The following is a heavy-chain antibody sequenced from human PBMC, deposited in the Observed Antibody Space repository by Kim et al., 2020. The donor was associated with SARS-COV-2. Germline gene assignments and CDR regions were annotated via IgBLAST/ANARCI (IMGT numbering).Heavy chain of an antibody. J-gene: IGHJ4*02. CDR3: TQVKYCSSTSCSNVDY. V-gene: IGHV1-69*13. Sequence: SVKVSCKASGGTFSSYAISWVRQAPGQGLEWMGGIIPIFGTANYAQKFQGRVTITADESTSTAYMELSSLRSEDTAVYYCTQVKYCSSTSCSNVDYWGQGTLVTVSS. CDR1: GGTFSSYA. D-gene: IGHD2-2*01. CDR2: IIPIFGTA.